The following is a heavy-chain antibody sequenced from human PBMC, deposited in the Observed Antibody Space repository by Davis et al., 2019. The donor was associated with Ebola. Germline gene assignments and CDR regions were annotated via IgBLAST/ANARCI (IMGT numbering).Heavy chain of an antibody. CDR2: INAGNGDT. V-gene: IGHV1-3*01. CDR1: GYTFINYG. CDR3: ATSRDGYTPDDY. J-gene: IGHJ4*02. Sequence: ASVKVSCKASGYTFINYGIHWLRQAPGQRFEWMGWINAGNGDTRYSQKFQGRVTITRDTSASTAYMELSSLRPEDTAVYYCATSRDGYTPDDYWGQGTLVTVSS. D-gene: IGHD5-24*01.